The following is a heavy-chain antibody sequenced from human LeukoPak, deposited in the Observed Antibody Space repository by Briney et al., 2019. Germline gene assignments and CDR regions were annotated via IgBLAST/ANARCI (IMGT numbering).Heavy chain of an antibody. CDR1: GGSISSGDYY. CDR2: IYYSGIT. D-gene: IGHD6-19*01. Sequence: SETLSLTCTVSGGSISSGDYYWSWIRQPPGKGLEWIGYIYYSGITYYNLSLRSRVTISVDRSKNQFSLNLSSVTAADSAVYYCARVSGLGSSGWPDYWGQGTLVTVSS. J-gene: IGHJ4*02. CDR3: ARVSGLGSSGWPDY. V-gene: IGHV4-30-4*08.